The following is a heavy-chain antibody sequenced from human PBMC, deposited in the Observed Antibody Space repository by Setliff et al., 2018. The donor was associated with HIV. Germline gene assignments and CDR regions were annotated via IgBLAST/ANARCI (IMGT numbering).Heavy chain of an antibody. V-gene: IGHV1-2*02. D-gene: IGHD3-22*01. J-gene: IGHJ4*02. CDR1: GYTFIDYY. CDR2: INPKTGGT. CDR3: GRATEYYDTSGYPRRTLVDD. Sequence: PGPSVKVSCKASGYTFIDYYIHWVRQAPGQGLEWMGWINPKTGGTSFAKKFQDRVTMSRDTSISTAYMQLSSLRSDDTAMYYCGRATEYYDTSGYPRRTLVDDWGQGALVTVS.